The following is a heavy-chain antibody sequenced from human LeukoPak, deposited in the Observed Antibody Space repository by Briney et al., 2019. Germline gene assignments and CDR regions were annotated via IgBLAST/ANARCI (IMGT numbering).Heavy chain of an antibody. J-gene: IGHJ4*02. D-gene: IGHD2-21*01. V-gene: IGHV3-30*18. Sequence: GGSLRLSCAASGFTFSGYWMYWVRQAPGKGLEWVALISNDGSNDYYGDSVEGRLTISRDNFKNTLYLQMNSLIPEDTAVYYCAKDMGILWWCLGDWGQGTLVTVSS. CDR3: AKDMGILWWCLGD. CDR1: GFTFSGYW. CDR2: ISNDGSND.